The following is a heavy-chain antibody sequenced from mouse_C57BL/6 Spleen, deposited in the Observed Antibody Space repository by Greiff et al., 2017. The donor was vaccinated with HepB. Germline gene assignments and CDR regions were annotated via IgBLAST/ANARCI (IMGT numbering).Heavy chain of an antibody. J-gene: IGHJ1*03. CDR2: IDPSDSET. V-gene: IGHV1-52*01. CDR3: ARGGAIYYYGSSPYWYFDV. CDR1: GYTFTSYW. Sequence: QVQLQQPGAELVRPGSSVKLSCKASGYTFTSYWMHWVKQRPIQGLEWIGNIDPSDSETHYNQKFKDKATLTVDKSSSTAYMQLSSLTSEYSAVYYWARGGAIYYYGSSPYWYFDVWGTGTTVTVSS. D-gene: IGHD1-1*01.